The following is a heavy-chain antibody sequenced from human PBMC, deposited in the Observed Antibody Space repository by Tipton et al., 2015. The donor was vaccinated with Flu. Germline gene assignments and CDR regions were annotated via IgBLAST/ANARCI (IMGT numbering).Heavy chain of an antibody. CDR3: VLEVGGQGGGCCGRDG. CDR1: GLTFDGYD. Sequence: SLRLSCAASGLTFDGYDMHWVRQAPGKGLEWVSVISWDGGRTFYADSVRGRFTVYRDNSENYLYLQMSSLRAEDTALYYGVLEVGGQGGGCCGRDGWRQGTAVTGPS. V-gene: IGHV3-43D*03. CDR2: ISWDGGRT. D-gene: IGHD2-15*01. J-gene: IGHJ6*02.